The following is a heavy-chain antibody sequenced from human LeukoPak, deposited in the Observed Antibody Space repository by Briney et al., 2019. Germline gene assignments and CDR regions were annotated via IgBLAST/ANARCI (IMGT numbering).Heavy chain of an antibody. Sequence: PGGSLRLSCAASGFTFSSYAMSWVRQAPGKGLEWVSTISGSGGSTYYADSVKGRFTISRDNSKNTLYLQMNSLRAEDTAVYYCAKDNAYSSGWLYYFDYWGQGTLVTVSP. D-gene: IGHD6-19*01. CDR1: GFTFSSYA. V-gene: IGHV3-23*01. CDR3: AKDNAYSSGWLYYFDY. J-gene: IGHJ4*02. CDR2: ISGSGGST.